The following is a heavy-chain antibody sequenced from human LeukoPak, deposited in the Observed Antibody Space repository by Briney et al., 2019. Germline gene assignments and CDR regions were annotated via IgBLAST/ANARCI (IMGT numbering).Heavy chain of an antibody. D-gene: IGHD1-26*01. J-gene: IGHJ5*02. V-gene: IGHV3-48*04. CDR3: ARVGPGSYNDPAGWFDP. CDR2: ISSSSSTI. CDR1: GFTFSSYS. Sequence: GGSLRLSCAASGFTFSSYSMNWDRQAPGKGLEWISYISSSSSTIYYADSVKGRFTISRDNAKNSLYLQMNSLRAEDTAVYYCARVGPGSYNDPAGWFDPWGQGTLVTVSS.